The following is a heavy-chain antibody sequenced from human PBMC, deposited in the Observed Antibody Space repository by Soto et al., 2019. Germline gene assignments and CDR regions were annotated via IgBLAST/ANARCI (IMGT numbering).Heavy chain of an antibody. D-gene: IGHD1-26*01. J-gene: IGHJ4*02. Sequence: ASVKVSCKASGYTFTSYDINWVRQATGQGLEWMGWMNPNSGNTGYAQKFQGRVTMTRNTSISTAYMELSSLRSEDTTVYYCAKETYSGSSHFDYWGQGTLVTVSS. CDR2: MNPNSGNT. V-gene: IGHV1-8*01. CDR3: AKETYSGSSHFDY. CDR1: GYTFTSYD.